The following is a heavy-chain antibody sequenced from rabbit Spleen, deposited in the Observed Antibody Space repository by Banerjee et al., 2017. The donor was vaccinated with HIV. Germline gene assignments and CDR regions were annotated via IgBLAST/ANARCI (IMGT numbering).Heavy chain of an antibody. J-gene: IGHJ6*01. Sequence: QEQLVESGGGLIKPEGSLTLTCTASGFSFSSDDWICWVRQAPGKGLEWIACINAVTGRAVYASWAKGRFTFSKTSSTTVTLQMTSLTAADTATYFCARDTATSFSSYGMDLWGPGTLVTVS. CDR2: INAVTGRA. CDR3: ARDTATSFSSYGMDL. V-gene: IGHV1S45*01. D-gene: IGHD1-1*01. CDR1: GFSFSSDDW.